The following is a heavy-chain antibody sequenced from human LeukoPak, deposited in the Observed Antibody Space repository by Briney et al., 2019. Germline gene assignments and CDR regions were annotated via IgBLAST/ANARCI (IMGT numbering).Heavy chain of an antibody. Sequence: PGGSLRLSCAASGFTFSSYAMSWVRQAPGKGLEWVSAISGSGGSTYYADSVKGRFTISRDNSKNTLYLQMNSLRAEDTAVYYCAKGLFEITYVGSGYSFDYWGQGTLVTVSS. CDR3: AKGLFEITYVGSGYSFDY. J-gene: IGHJ4*02. V-gene: IGHV3-23*01. CDR1: GFTFSSYA. D-gene: IGHD3-3*01. CDR2: ISGSGGST.